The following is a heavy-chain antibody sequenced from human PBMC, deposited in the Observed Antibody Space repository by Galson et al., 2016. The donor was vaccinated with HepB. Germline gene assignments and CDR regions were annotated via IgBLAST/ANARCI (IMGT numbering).Heavy chain of an antibody. CDR3: AKDWGYCGGDCPVYFDL. J-gene: IGHJ2*01. CDR1: GFSFSDYF. V-gene: IGHV3-11*01. Sequence: SLRLSCAASGFSFSDYFMAWIRQAPGKGLEWVSHIRYSGDPMSYADSVMGRFTISRDNDKNSLFLQMDRLRTEDTAVYYCAKDWGYCGGDCPVYFDLWGRGTLVTVSS. D-gene: IGHD2-21*02. CDR2: IRYSGDPM.